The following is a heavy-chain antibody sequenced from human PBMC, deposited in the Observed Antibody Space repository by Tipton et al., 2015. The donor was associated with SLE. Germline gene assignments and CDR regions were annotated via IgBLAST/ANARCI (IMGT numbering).Heavy chain of an antibody. CDR1: GFTFSSYA. CDR2: ISGSGGST. D-gene: IGHD3-10*01. V-gene: IGHV3-23*01. J-gene: IGHJ4*02. CDR3: ARIYGSGSHFDY. Sequence: SLRLSCAASGFTFSSYAMSWVRQAPGKGLEWVSAISGSGGSTYYADSVKGRFTISRDNSKNTLYLQMNSLRAEDTAVYYCARIYGSGSHFDYWGQGTLVTVSS.